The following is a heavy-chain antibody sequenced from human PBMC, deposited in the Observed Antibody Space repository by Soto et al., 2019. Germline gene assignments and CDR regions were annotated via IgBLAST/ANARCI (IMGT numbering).Heavy chain of an antibody. CDR2: INHSGST. J-gene: IGHJ5*02. CDR3: ARGLKGYSSSWNSGWFDP. V-gene: IGHV4-34*01. Sequence: PSETLSLTCAVYGGSFSGYYWSWIRQPPGKGLERIGEINHSGSTNYNSSLKSRVIISVDTSKKHFSLKLSSVTAADTAVYFCARGLKGYSSSWNSGWFDPWGQGTLVTVSS. CDR1: GGSFSGYY. D-gene: IGHD6-13*01.